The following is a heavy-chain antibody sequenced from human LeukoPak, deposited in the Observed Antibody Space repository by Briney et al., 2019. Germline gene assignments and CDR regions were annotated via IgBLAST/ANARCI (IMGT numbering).Heavy chain of an antibody. J-gene: IGHJ3*02. D-gene: IGHD4-17*01. V-gene: IGHV4-30-2*01. Sequence: SQTLSLTCAVSGGSISSGGYYWSWIRQPPGKGLEWIGNIYHSGSTYYNPSLKSRVTISVDTSNNQFSLKLTSVTAADTAVYYCARAFPFDDYGDPDAFDIWGQGTMVTVSS. CDR3: ARAFPFDDYGDPDAFDI. CDR2: IYHSGST. CDR1: GGSISSGGYY.